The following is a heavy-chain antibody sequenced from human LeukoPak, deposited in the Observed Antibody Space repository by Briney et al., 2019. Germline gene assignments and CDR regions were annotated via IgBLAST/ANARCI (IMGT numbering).Heavy chain of an antibody. J-gene: IGHJ4*02. V-gene: IGHV3-23*01. CDR3: VKDDGWVQYAN. Sequence: GGSLRLSCAASGFIFSHHGMNWVRQAPGKGLEWVSGICTDGVTTYYADSVKGRFIISRDNSRNTVYLQMNSLSAEDAAVYYCVKDDGWVQYANWGQGTLVTVSS. CDR2: ICTDGVTT. D-gene: IGHD5-24*01. CDR1: GFIFSHHG.